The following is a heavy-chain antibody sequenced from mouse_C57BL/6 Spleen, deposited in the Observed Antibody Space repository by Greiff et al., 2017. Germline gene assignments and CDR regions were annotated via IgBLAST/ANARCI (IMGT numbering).Heavy chain of an antibody. Sequence: EVMLVESGGGLVQPKGSLKLSCAASGFSFNTYAMNWVRQAPGKGLEWVARIRSKSNNYATYYADSVKDRFTISRDESESMLYLQMNNLKTEDTAMYYCVRHPHYYAMDYWGQGTSVTVSS. J-gene: IGHJ4*01. CDR2: IRSKSNNYAT. V-gene: IGHV10-1*01. CDR1: GFSFNTYA. CDR3: VRHPHYYAMDY.